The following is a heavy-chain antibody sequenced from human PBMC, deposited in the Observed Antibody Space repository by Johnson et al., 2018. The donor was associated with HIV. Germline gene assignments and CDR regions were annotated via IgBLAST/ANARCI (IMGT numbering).Heavy chain of an antibody. V-gene: IGHV3-30-3*01. CDR2: ISYDGSKK. CDR3: ARNGLIPAAKGVAFDI. D-gene: IGHD2-2*01. CDR1: GLTFSNYP. J-gene: IGHJ3*02. Sequence: VQLVESGGGVVRPGRSLRLSCAVSGLTFSNYPMHWVRQAPGKGLDWVAVISYDGSKKNYADSVKGRFSISRDNSKNTVYLQMNSLRAEDTAVYYCARNGLIPAAKGVAFDIWGQGTTVTVSS.